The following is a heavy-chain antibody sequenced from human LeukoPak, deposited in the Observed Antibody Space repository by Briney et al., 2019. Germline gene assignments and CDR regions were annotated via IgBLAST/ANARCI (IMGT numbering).Heavy chain of an antibody. Sequence: ASMKLSCKASGYTFTSYGISWVRQSPGQRLEWMGIINPSGGSTSYAQKFQGRVTMTRDTSTSTVYRELSSLRSEDTAVYYCARVSYSDPDYWGQGTLVTVSS. CDR2: INPSGGST. CDR3: ARVSYSDPDY. D-gene: IGHD1-26*01. J-gene: IGHJ4*02. V-gene: IGHV1-46*01. CDR1: GYTFTSYG.